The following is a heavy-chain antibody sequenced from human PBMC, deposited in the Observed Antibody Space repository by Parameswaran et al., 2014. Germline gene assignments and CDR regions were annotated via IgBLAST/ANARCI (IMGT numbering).Heavy chain of an antibody. V-gene: IGHV4-61*01. CDR2: IYYSGST. CDR3: AREADWLYDY. Sequence: LSCTVSGGSVSSGSYYWSWIRQPPGKGLEWIGYIYYSGSTNYNPSLKSRVTISVDTSKNQFSLKLSSVTAADTAVYYCAREADWLYDYWGQGTLVTVSS. CDR1: GGSVSSGSYY. J-gene: IGHJ4*02. D-gene: IGHD3-9*01.